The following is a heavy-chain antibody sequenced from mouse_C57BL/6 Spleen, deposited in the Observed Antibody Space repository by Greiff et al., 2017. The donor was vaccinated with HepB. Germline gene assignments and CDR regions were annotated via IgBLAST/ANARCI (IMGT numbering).Heavy chain of an antibody. CDR1: GFTFSSYG. J-gene: IGHJ2*01. D-gene: IGHD4-1*01. Sequence: DVQLQESGGDLVKPGGSLKLSCAASGFTFSSYGMSWVRQTPDKRLEWVATISSGGSYTYYPDSVKGRFTISRDNAKNTLYLQMSSLKSEDTAMYYCARLAGTEYYFDYWGQGTTLTVSS. V-gene: IGHV5-6*01. CDR3: ARLAGTEYYFDY. CDR2: ISSGGSYT.